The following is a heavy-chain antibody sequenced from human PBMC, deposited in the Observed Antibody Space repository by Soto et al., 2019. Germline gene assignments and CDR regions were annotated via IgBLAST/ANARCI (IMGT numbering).Heavy chain of an antibody. V-gene: IGHV3-23*01. CDR3: AKPTDYDFWSGSGPFDY. CDR1: GFTCRSYA. J-gene: IGHJ4*02. Sequence: GGSLRLSCAASGFTCRSYAMSWIRQAPGKGLEWVSGISGSGGSTYYADSVKGRFTISRDNSKNTLYLQMGSLRAEDTAVYYCAKPTDYDFWSGSGPFDYWGQGTPVTVSS. D-gene: IGHD3-3*01. CDR2: ISGSGGST.